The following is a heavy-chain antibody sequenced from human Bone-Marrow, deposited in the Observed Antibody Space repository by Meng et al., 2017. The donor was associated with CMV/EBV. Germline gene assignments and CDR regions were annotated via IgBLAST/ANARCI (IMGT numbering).Heavy chain of an antibody. CDR3: ASRGGAAAGMGDY. V-gene: IGHV1-69*10. CDR1: GGTFSSYA. Sequence: SGKVSCKASGGTFSSYAISWVRQAPGQGLEWMGGIIPILGIANYAQKFQGRVTITADKSTSTAYMELSSLRSEDTVVYYCASRGGAAAGMGDYWGQGTLVTVSS. CDR2: IIPILGIA. J-gene: IGHJ4*02. D-gene: IGHD6-13*01.